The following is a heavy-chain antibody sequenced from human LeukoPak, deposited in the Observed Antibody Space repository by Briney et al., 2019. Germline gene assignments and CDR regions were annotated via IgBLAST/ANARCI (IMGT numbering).Heavy chain of an antibody. V-gene: IGHV3-23*01. CDR2: ISGSGGST. D-gene: IGHD5-12*01. CDR3: AKCVWLRFRVFYGMDV. CDR1: GLTFSSYA. Sequence: PGGSLRLSCAASGLTFSSYAMSGVRQAPGKGLEWVSAISGSGGSTYYADSVKGRFTISRDNSKNTLYLQMNSLRAQDTAVYYCAKCVWLRFRVFYGMDVWGQGTTVTVSS. J-gene: IGHJ6*02.